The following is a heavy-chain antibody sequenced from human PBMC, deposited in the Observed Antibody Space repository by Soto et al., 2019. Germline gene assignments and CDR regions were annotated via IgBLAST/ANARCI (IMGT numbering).Heavy chain of an antibody. CDR3: ARGYDSSGYYLPILDY. Sequence: PSETLSLTCAVYGGSLSGYYWSRIRQSPGEGLEWIGEISHSGSTNYNPSLKSRVTISADTSKNWFSLRLYSVTAADTAVYCCARGYDSSGYYLPILDYWGLGALVTVSS. D-gene: IGHD3-22*01. V-gene: IGHV4-34*01. CDR2: ISHSGST. CDR1: GGSLSGYY. J-gene: IGHJ4*02.